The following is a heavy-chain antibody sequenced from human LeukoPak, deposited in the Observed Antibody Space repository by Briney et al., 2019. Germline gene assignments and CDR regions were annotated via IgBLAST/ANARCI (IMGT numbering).Heavy chain of an antibody. V-gene: IGHV4-34*01. J-gene: IGHJ4*02. Sequence: PSETLSLTCAVSGGSFSGYYWTWIRQPPGKGLEWIGEIIHSGSTNYNPSLKSRVTISVDTSKNQFSLKLNSVTAADTAVYYCARGVYIAAAQYGYWGQGTLVSVSS. CDR1: GGSFSGYY. D-gene: IGHD6-13*01. CDR2: IIHSGST. CDR3: ARGVYIAAAQYGY.